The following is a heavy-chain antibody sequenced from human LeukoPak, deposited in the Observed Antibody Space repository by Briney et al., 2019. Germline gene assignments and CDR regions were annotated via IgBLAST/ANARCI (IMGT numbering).Heavy chain of an antibody. V-gene: IGHV4-59*01. Sequence: SETLSLTCTVSGGSISSYYWSWIRQPPGKGLEWIGYIYYSGSTNYNPSLKSRVTISVDTSKNQFSLKLSSVTAADTAVYYCAGWGDYGDHVGRIDYWGQGTLVSVSS. CDR2: IYYSGST. CDR1: GGSISSYY. CDR3: AGWGDYGDHVGRIDY. J-gene: IGHJ4*02. D-gene: IGHD4-17*01.